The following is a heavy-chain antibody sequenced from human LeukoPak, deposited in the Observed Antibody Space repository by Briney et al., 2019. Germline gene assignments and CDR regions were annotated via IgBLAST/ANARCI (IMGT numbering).Heavy chain of an antibody. CDR3: ARDKGVWSGYFDY. V-gene: IGHV1-2*02. Sequence: ASVNVSCKASGYTFTGYYTHWVRQAPGQELEGMGWINPNSGGTKYAQKFQGRVTMTRQTSISTAYMELSRLSSDDTAVYYCARDKGVWSGYFDYWGQGTLVTVSS. J-gene: IGHJ4*02. CDR1: GYTFTGYY. D-gene: IGHD3-3*01. CDR2: INPNSGGT.